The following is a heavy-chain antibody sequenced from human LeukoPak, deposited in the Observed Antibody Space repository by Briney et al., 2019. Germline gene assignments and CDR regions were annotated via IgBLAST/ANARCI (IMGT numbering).Heavy chain of an antibody. CDR2: ISSSSSNI. D-gene: IGHD3-22*01. V-gene: IGHV3-48*02. CDR3: ARESGDSSGYYHYYYYYGMDV. J-gene: IGHJ6*02. CDR1: GFTFSSYS. Sequence: GGSPRLSCAASGFTFSSYSMIWVRQAPGKGLEGVSYISSSSSNIYYADSVKGRFTISRDNAKNSLYLQMNSLRDEDTAVYYCARESGDSSGYYHYYYYYGMDVWGQGTTVTVSS.